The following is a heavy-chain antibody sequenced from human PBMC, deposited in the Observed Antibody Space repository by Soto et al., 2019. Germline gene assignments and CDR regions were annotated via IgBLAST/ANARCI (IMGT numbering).Heavy chain of an antibody. V-gene: IGHV3-30*04. D-gene: IGHD3-10*01. CDR2: VSSDGSNK. CDR1: GFTFNTYA. CDR3: ARGAITVLRGVDY. J-gene: IGHJ4*02. Sequence: QVHLEESRGGVVHPGRSLRLSCAASGFTFNTYAVHWVRQAPGKGLEWVAVVSSDGSNKYYSDSVKGRFSISRDNSNNTLSLQMISLRTEDTAVYYCARGAITVLRGVDYWGRGTLVTVSS.